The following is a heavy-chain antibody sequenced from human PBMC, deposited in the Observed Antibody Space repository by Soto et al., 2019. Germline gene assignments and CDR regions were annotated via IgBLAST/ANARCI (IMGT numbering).Heavy chain of an antibody. V-gene: IGHV3-23*01. CDR3: AKHMIVVVPPPLDAFDI. D-gene: IGHD3-22*01. CDR1: GFTFSSYA. Sequence: GGSLRLSCAASGFTFSSYAMSWVRQAPGKGLEWVSAISGSGGSTYYADSVKGRFTISRDNSKNTLYLQMNSLRAEDTAVYYCAKHMIVVVPPPLDAFDIWGQGTMVTVSS. J-gene: IGHJ3*02. CDR2: ISGSGGST.